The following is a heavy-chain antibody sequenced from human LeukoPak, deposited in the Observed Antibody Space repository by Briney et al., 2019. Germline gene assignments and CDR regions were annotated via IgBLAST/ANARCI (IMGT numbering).Heavy chain of an antibody. Sequence: GGSLRLSCAASGFTFSTYGMHWVRQAPGKGLEWVAVISYDGSNKYYADSVKGRFTISRDNSKNTLYLQMNSLRAEDTAVYYCAKDYGDYGGFDYWGQGTLVTVSS. J-gene: IGHJ4*02. D-gene: IGHD4-17*01. V-gene: IGHV3-30*18. CDR2: ISYDGSNK. CDR3: AKDYGDYGGFDY. CDR1: GFTFSTYG.